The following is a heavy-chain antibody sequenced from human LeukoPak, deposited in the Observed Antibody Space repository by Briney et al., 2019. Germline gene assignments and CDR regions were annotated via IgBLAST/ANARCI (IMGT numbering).Heavy chain of an antibody. CDR2: INRDGSKN. Sequence: PGGSLRLSCAASAFTFGSYWMTWVRQAPGKGLEWVANINRDGSKNHFVDSVKGRFTISRDNAKNSLYLQMNSLRAEDTAVYYCARTPLIVVVMFDYWGQGTLVTVSS. V-gene: IGHV3-7*01. CDR3: ARTPLIVVVMFDY. CDR1: AFTFGSYW. J-gene: IGHJ4*02. D-gene: IGHD3-22*01.